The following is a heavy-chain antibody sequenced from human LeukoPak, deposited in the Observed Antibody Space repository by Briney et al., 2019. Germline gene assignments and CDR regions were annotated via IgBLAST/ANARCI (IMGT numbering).Heavy chain of an antibody. CDR3: ARGLGYGSGPVDH. V-gene: IGHV3-53*01. Sequence: PGGSLRLSCAASGFTVSTNYMTWVRQAPGKGLEWVSVIYSDGTTYHADSVKGRFTISRDNSKNTVYLQMNSLRAEDTAVYYCARGLGYGSGPVDHWGQGTLVTLSS. J-gene: IGHJ4*02. D-gene: IGHD3-10*01. CDR2: IYSDGTT. CDR1: GFTVSTNY.